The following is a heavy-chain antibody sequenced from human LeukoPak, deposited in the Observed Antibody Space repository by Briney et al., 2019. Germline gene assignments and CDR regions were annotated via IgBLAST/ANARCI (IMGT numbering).Heavy chain of an antibody. CDR3: ARDGITCTRDY. D-gene: IGHD1-7*01. Sequence: PGGSLRLSCAASGFIFRNYWMVWVRQAPEKGLEWVASIDEHGFKTYYAASVTGRFTISKDTAKNSLDLQMNSLRAEDTAVYYCARDGITCTRDYWGQGALVTVSS. CDR2: IDEHGFKT. J-gene: IGHJ4*02. CDR1: GFIFRNYW. V-gene: IGHV3-7*01.